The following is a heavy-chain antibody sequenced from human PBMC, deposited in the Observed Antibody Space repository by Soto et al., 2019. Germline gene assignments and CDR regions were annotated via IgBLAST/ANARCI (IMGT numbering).Heavy chain of an antibody. CDR3: ARDGIVVVPAAEDYYYYGMDV. D-gene: IGHD2-2*01. CDR1: GYTFTGYY. J-gene: IGHJ6*02. Sequence: QVQLVQSGAEVKKPGASVKVSCKASGYTFTGYYMHWVRQAPGQGLEWMGWINPSSGGTNYAQKFQGWVTMTRDTSISTAYMELSRLRSDDTAVYYCARDGIVVVPAAEDYYYYGMDVWGQGTTVTVSS. V-gene: IGHV1-2*04. CDR2: INPSSGGT.